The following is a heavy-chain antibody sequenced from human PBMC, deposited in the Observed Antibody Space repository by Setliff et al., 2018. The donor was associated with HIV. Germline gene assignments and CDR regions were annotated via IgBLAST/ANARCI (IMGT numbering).Heavy chain of an antibody. CDR1: GGSITPHY. D-gene: IGHD6-19*01. CDR3: ARQFPPYHSGAHYSDL. CDR2: IYYSGST. Sequence: SETLSLTCTVSGGSITPHYWSWIRQPPGKGLVWIGLIYYSGSTNYSPSLKSRVTISVDSSKNQFSLKLTSVTAADAAIYYCARQFPPYHSGAHYSDLWSQGTLVTVSS. J-gene: IGHJ5*02. V-gene: IGHV4-59*11.